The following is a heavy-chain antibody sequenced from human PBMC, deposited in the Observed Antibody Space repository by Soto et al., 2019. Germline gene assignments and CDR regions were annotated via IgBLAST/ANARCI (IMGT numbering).Heavy chain of an antibody. J-gene: IGHJ3*02. CDR1: GFTFSSYA. D-gene: IGHD2-15*01. V-gene: IGHV3-30-3*01. CDR3: ARDFRWPGAFDI. Sequence: VGSLRLSCAASGFTFSSYAMHWVRQAPGKGLEWVAVISYDGSNKYYADSVKGRFTISRDNSKNTLYLQMNSLRAEDTAVYYCARDFRWPGAFDIWGQGTMVTVSS. CDR2: ISYDGSNK.